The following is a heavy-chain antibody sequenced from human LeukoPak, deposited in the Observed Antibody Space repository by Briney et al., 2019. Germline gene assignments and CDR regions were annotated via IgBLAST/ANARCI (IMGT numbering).Heavy chain of an antibody. Sequence: GGSLRLSCAASGLTFNSYWMHWVRQVAGKGLVWVARINGDASNTTYADSVKGRFTISRDNSKNTLYLQMNSLRAEDTAVYYCAKDGSYYGSGSDPFDYWGQGTLVTVSS. D-gene: IGHD3-10*01. J-gene: IGHJ4*02. V-gene: IGHV3-74*03. CDR1: GLTFNSYW. CDR3: AKDGSYYGSGSDPFDY. CDR2: INGDASNT.